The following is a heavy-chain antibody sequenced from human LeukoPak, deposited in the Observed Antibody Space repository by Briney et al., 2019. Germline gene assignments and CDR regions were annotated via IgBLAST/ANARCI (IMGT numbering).Heavy chain of an antibody. Sequence: PGGSLRLSGAASGFTFTSYAMTWVRQAPGKGPEWVSAIRGSGGSTNYADSVKGRFTISRDYSKNTLYLQMNSLRAEDTAVYYCAKDMDGHNYNRWYFDLWGRGTLVTVSS. D-gene: IGHD3-10*01. CDR2: IRGSGGST. V-gene: IGHV3-23*01. CDR1: GFTFTSYA. CDR3: AKDMDGHNYNRWYFDL. J-gene: IGHJ2*01.